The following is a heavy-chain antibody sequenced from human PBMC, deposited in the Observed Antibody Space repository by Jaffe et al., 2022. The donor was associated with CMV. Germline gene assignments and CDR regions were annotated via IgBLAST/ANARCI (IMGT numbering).Heavy chain of an antibody. J-gene: IGHJ4*02. CDR1: GFTFSSYE. V-gene: IGHV3-48*03. Sequence: EVQLVESGGGLVQPGGSLRLSCAASGFTFSSYEMNWVRQAPGKGLEWVSYISSSGSTIYYADSVKGRFTISRDNAKNSLYLQMNSLRAEDTAVYYCARVYYGDYALDYWGQGTLVTVSS. D-gene: IGHD4-17*01. CDR2: ISSSGSTI. CDR3: ARVYYGDYALDY.